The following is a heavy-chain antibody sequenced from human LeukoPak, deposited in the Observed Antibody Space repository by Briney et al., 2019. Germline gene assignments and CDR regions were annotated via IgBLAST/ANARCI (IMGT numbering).Heavy chain of an antibody. D-gene: IGHD3-9*01. Sequence: SETLSLTCTVSGGSISSYYWSWIRQPPGKGLEGIGYIYYSGSTNYNPSLKSRVTISVDTSKNQFFLKLSSVTAADTAVYYCAGSYYDILTGYTNWFDPWGQGTLVTVSS. CDR2: IYYSGST. V-gene: IGHV4-59*12. J-gene: IGHJ5*02. CDR3: AGSYYDILTGYTNWFDP. CDR1: GGSISSYY.